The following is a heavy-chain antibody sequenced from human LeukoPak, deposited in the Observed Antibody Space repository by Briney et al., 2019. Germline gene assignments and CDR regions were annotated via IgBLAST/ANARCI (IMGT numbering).Heavy chain of an antibody. CDR3: ARDRLATVTTFGLNWFDP. Sequence: GASVKVSCKASGYTFTSYYMHWVRQAPGQGLEWMGIINPSGGSTSYAQKFQGRVTMTRDMSTSTVYMELSSLRSEDTAVYYCARDRLATVTTFGLNWFDPWGQGTLVTVSS. D-gene: IGHD4-17*01. V-gene: IGHV1-46*01. J-gene: IGHJ5*02. CDR2: INPSGGST. CDR1: GYTFTSYY.